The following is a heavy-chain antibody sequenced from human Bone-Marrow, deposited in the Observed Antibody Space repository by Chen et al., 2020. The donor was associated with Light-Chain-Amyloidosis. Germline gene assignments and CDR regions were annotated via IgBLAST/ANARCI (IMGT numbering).Heavy chain of an antibody. CDR2: ISGSGGGR. J-gene: IGHJ3*02. CDR3: AKDISYDDILPGYPADAFDI. Sequence: VRQAPGKGLEWVSTISGSGGGRYYGDSVKGRLTISRDNSKNALFLQMNSLRAEDTAVYYCAKDISYDDILPGYPADAFDIWGQGTMVTVSS. V-gene: IGHV3-23*01. D-gene: IGHD3-9*01.